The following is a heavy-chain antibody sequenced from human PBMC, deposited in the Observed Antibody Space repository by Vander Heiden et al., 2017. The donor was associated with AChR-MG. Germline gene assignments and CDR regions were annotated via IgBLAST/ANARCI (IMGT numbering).Heavy chain of an antibody. Sequence: QVQLVQSGAEVKKPGASVKVSCKASGYTFTSYDINWARQATGQGLEWMGWMNPNSGNTGYAQKFQGRVTMTRNTSISTAYMELSSLRSEDTAVYYCASTPEGPYNYGHYYYYYYGMDVWGQGTTVTVSS. CDR3: ASTPEGPYNYGHYYYYYYGMDV. CDR1: GYTFTSYD. CDR2: MNPNSGNT. J-gene: IGHJ6*02. D-gene: IGHD5-18*01. V-gene: IGHV1-8*01.